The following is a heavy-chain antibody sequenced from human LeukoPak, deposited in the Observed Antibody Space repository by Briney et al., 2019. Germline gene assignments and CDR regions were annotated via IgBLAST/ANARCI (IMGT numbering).Heavy chain of an antibody. D-gene: IGHD6-19*01. CDR2: FYHSGST. V-gene: IGHV4-59*08. CDR3: ARLSSGNCFDS. CDR1: GGSISSYY. J-gene: IGHJ5*01. Sequence: SETLSLTCTVSGGSISSYYWSWIRQPPGKGLEWIASFYHSGSTNYNPSLGRRVTISLDTPKNRFSLNLSSVTAADTAVYYCARLSSGNCFDSWGQGTLVTVSS.